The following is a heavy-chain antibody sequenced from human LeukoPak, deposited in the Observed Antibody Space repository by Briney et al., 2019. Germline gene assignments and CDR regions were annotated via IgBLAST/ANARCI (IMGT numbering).Heavy chain of an antibody. V-gene: IGHV3-23*01. CDR2: ISGSGGST. CDR3: AKDYEGVRGVRIDY. J-gene: IGHJ4*02. D-gene: IGHD3-10*01. Sequence: GGSLRLSCAASGFTFSSYAMSWVRQAPGKGLEWVSAISGSGGSTYYADSVRGRFTISRDNSKDTLYLQMNSLRAEDTAVYYCAKDYEGVRGVRIDYWGQGTLVTVSS. CDR1: GFTFSSYA.